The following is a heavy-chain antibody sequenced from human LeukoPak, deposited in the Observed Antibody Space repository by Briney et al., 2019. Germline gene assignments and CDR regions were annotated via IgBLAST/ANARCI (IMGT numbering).Heavy chain of an antibody. CDR3: AKDWSYSGWAYYFDY. CDR1: GFTFSSYG. CDR2: ISGSGGST. V-gene: IGHV3-23*01. Sequence: PGGTLRLSCAASGFTFSSYGMSWVRQAPGKGLEWVSAISGSGGSTYYADSVKGRFTISRDNSKNTLYLQMNSLRAEDTAVYYCAKDWSYSGWAYYFDYWGQGTLVTVSS. J-gene: IGHJ4*02. D-gene: IGHD5-12*01.